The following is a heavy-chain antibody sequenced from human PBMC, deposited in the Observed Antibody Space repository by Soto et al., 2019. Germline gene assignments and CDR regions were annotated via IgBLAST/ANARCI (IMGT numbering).Heavy chain of an antibody. V-gene: IGHV5-51*01. CDR3: ARPSYFTDYVWGSYRHEDAFDI. D-gene: IGHD3-16*02. J-gene: IGHJ3*02. CDR2: IYPGDSDT. CDR1: GYSFTSYW. Sequence: GESLKISCKGSGYSFTSYWIGWVRQMPGKGLEWMGIIYPGDSDTRYSPSFQGQVTISADKSISTAYLQWSSLKASDTAMYYCARPSYFTDYVWGSYRHEDAFDIWGQGTMVTVSS.